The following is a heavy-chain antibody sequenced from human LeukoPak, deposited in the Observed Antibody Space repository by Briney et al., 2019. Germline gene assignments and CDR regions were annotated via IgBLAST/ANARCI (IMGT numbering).Heavy chain of an antibody. Sequence: GGSLRLSCAASGFTFSGYAMHWVRQAPGKGLEWVAVISYDGTNRYYADSVKGRFTVSRDISKNTLYLQMNSLTAEDKAVYYCARHRGPSLYSSAYFDYWGQGTLVPVSS. D-gene: IGHD3-22*01. CDR2: ISYDGTNR. V-gene: IGHV3-30-3*01. J-gene: IGHJ4*02. CDR1: GFTFSGYA. CDR3: ARHRGPSLYSSAYFDY.